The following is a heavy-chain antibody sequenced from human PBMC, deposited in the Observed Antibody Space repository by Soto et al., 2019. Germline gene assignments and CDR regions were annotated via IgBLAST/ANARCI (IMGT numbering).Heavy chain of an antibody. CDR3: AREMATAYFDS. V-gene: IGHV4-4*02. CDR1: GVSISSDNW. D-gene: IGHD5-18*01. CDR2: ISHGGST. Sequence: SETLSLTCAVSGVSISSDNWWSWVRQPPGKGLEWIGEISHGGSTNYNPSLKSRVTISRDESKNQFSLKVTSVTAADTAVYYCAREMATAYFDSWGQGTLVTVSS. J-gene: IGHJ4*02.